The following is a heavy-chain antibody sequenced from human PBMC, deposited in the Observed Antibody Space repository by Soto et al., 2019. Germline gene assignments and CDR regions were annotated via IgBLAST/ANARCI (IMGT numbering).Heavy chain of an antibody. Sequence: QVQLVESGGGVVQPGRSLRLSCAVAGFTFSSYAMHWVRQAPGKGLEWVAVISYDGRNTYYADSMKGRFTISRDNSKNTLYLRMNSLGAEDTAVYFCARVPDFRYCSSGNCDPDYWGQGTLVTVSS. D-gene: IGHD2-15*01. CDR1: GFTFSSYA. CDR3: ARVPDFRYCSSGNCDPDY. V-gene: IGHV3-30*04. CDR2: ISYDGRNT. J-gene: IGHJ4*02.